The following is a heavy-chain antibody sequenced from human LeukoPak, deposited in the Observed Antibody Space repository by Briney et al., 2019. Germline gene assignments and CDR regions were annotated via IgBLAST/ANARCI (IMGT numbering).Heavy chain of an antibody. V-gene: IGHV3-23*01. Sequence: GGSLRLSCAASGFTFSSYAMTWVRQAPGKGLEWVSSITGSGGYTYYADSVKGRFTISRDNSKNTLFLRMNSLRAEDTAVYFCAKQSLYDSSGHFHYWGQGTLVTVSS. D-gene: IGHD3-22*01. CDR2: ITGSGGYT. J-gene: IGHJ4*02. CDR1: GFTFSSYA. CDR3: AKQSLYDSSGHFHY.